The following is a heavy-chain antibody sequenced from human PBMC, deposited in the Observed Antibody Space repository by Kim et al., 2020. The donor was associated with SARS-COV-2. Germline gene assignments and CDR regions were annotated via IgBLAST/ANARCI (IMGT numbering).Heavy chain of an antibody. J-gene: IGHJ4*02. D-gene: IGHD5-18*01. Sequence: GGSLRLSCAASGFTFSSYAMSWVRQAPGKGLEWVSAISGSGGSTYYADSVKGRFTISRDNSKNTLYLQMNSLRAEDTAVYYCATLGGYSSYYFDYWGQGTLVTVSS. CDR2: ISGSGGST. V-gene: IGHV3-23*01. CDR3: ATLGGYSSYYFDY. CDR1: GFTFSSYA.